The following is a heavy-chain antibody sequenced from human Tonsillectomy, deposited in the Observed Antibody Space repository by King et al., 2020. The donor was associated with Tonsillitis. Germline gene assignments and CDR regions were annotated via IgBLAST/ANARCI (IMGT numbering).Heavy chain of an antibody. J-gene: IGHJ4*02. V-gene: IGHV3-21*01. CDR3: ARDVLGGFDY. D-gene: IGHD3-16*01. CDR1: GFFFSSYA. CDR2: LSSTSKYI. Sequence: VQLVESGGGLVKPGGSLRLSCTASGFFFSSYAMKWVRQAPGKGLEWVSSLSSTSKYIFYADEVKGRFTISRDNAKNSLFLQMSGLRAGDTAVYYCARDVLGGFDYWGQGTLVPVSS.